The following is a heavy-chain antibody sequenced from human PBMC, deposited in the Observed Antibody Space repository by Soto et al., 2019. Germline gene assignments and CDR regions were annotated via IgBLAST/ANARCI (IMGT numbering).Heavy chain of an antibody. D-gene: IGHD4-17*01. J-gene: IGHJ4*02. Sequence: SVKVSCKASGGTFSSYAISWVRQAPGQGLEWMGGIIPIFGTANHAQKFQGRVTITADKSTSTTYMELSSLRSEDTAVYYCAREAPVYGDCGATGRFDYWGQGTLVT. CDR1: GGTFSSYA. CDR3: AREAPVYGDCGATGRFDY. CDR2: IIPIFGTA. V-gene: IGHV1-69*06.